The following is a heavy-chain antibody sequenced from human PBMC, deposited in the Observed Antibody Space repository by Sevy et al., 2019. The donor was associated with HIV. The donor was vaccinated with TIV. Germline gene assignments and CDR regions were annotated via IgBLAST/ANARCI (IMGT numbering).Heavy chain of an antibody. J-gene: IGHJ4*02. Sequence: GGYLRLSCAASGFTFSDYFMSWIRQAPGKGLEWVSYMSSSGYTIYYADSVKGRFTISRDNAKNSLYLQMNSLRAEDTAVYYCGKLYNILTGHDFGFDYWGQGALVTVSS. CDR2: MSSSGYTI. D-gene: IGHD3-9*01. V-gene: IGHV3-11*01. CDR3: GKLYNILTGHDFGFDY. CDR1: GFTFSDYF.